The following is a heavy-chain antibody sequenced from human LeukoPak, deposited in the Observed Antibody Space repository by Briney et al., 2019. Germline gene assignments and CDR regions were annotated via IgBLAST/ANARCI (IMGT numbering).Heavy chain of an antibody. D-gene: IGHD3-3*01. CDR2: ITGSASTT. Sequence: GGSLTLSCVASGFTFSSYAMTWVRQAPGKGLEWVSTITGSASTTYYADSVKGRFTISRDNSKNTLSLQLNSLRAVDPAVYYCARARVWSGHFYSYYMDVWGRGTTVTVSS. J-gene: IGHJ6*03. CDR1: GFTFSSYA. V-gene: IGHV3-23*01. CDR3: ARARVWSGHFYSYYMDV.